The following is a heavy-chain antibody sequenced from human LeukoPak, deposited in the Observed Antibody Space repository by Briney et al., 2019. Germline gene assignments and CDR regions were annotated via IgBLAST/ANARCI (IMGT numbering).Heavy chain of an antibody. CDR3: ARVYSGSEFDY. Sequence: GGSLRLSCAASGFTFDNYRMSWVRQAPGKGLEWVSTVNADGGNTYYADSVKGRFTISRDNAKNSLYLQMNSLRAEDTAVYYCARVYSGSEFDYWGQGTLVTVSS. V-gene: IGHV3-23*01. CDR2: VNADGGNT. J-gene: IGHJ4*02. CDR1: GFTFDNYR. D-gene: IGHD1-26*01.